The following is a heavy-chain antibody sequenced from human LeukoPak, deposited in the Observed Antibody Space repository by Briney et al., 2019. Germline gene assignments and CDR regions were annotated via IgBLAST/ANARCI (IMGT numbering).Heavy chain of an antibody. D-gene: IGHD6-13*01. Sequence: SETLSLTRTVSGGSISSYYWSWIRQPPGKGLEWIGYIYYIGITNYSPSLKSRVTISLDTSKNQFSLKLSSVTAANTAIYYCATDISSAGTDYFDYWGQGTLVTVSS. J-gene: IGHJ4*02. CDR1: GGSISSYY. CDR3: ATDISSAGTDYFDY. V-gene: IGHV4-59*01. CDR2: IYYIGIT.